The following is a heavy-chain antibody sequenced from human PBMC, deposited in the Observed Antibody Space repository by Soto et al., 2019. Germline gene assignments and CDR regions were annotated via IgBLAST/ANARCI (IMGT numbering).Heavy chain of an antibody. CDR2: ISAYNGNT. V-gene: IGHV1-18*01. Sequence: GASVKVSCKASGYTFTSYGISWVRQAPGQGLEWMGWISAYNGNTNYAQKLQGRVTMTTDTSTSTAYMELRSLRSDDTAVYYCARGFEHPSGWYVWFDPWGQGTLVTVSS. D-gene: IGHD6-19*01. CDR1: GYTFTSYG. J-gene: IGHJ5*02. CDR3: ARGFEHPSGWYVWFDP.